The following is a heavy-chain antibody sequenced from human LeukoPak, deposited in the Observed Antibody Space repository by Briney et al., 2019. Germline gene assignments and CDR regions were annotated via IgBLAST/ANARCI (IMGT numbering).Heavy chain of an antibody. CDR1: GDSVSSSSST. V-gene: IGHV6-1*01. J-gene: IGHJ4*02. Sequence: SQTLSLTCALSGDSVSSSSSTWHWIRQSPSRGLEWRGRTYYRSKWYNHYAVSVKSRITINPDTSKNQFSLQLNSVTPEDTAVYYCARDPADGYGHFDYWGQGTLVTVSS. CDR3: ARDPADGYGHFDY. CDR2: TYYRSKWYN. D-gene: IGHD5-24*01.